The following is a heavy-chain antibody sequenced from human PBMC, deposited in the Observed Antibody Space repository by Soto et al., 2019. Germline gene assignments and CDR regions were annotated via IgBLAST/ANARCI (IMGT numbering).Heavy chain of an antibody. Sequence: GGSLRLSCEGSGFILRTYSMHWVRQPPGKGLEWVSSIGRRSDIYYADSVKGRFTISRDNAKNSVSLQMNSLRDEATAVYYCAREETAWPLAYGLDVWGQGTTVTVSS. J-gene: IGHJ6*02. D-gene: IGHD2-21*02. V-gene: IGHV3-21*01. CDR2: IGRRSDI. CDR3: AREETAWPLAYGLDV. CDR1: GFILRTYS.